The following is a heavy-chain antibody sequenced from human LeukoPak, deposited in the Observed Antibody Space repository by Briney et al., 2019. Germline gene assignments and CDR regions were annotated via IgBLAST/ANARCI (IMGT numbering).Heavy chain of an antibody. CDR1: GFTFSSYA. V-gene: IGHV3-23*01. CDR3: AGYNCSSTTCYTGGFDY. CDR2: ISGSGGST. D-gene: IGHD2-2*02. J-gene: IGHJ4*02. Sequence: PGGSLRLSCAASGFTFSSYALSWVRQAPGKGLEWVSAISGSGGSTYYADSVKGRFTISRDNSKNTLYLQMNSLRAKDTAVYYCAGYNCSSTTCYTGGFDYWGQGTLVTVSS.